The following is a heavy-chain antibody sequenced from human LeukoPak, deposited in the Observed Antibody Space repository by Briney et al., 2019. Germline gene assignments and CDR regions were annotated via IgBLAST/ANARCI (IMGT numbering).Heavy chain of an antibody. D-gene: IGHD5/OR15-5a*01. Sequence: GGSLRLSCAASGFTFSSYWMHWVRQAPGKGLVWVSRIKTEGSSTDYADSVKGRFTISRDNAKNTMYLQMNSLRAEDTAVYYCARGVSGTGPDIWGLGTMVTVSS. CDR2: IKTEGSST. J-gene: IGHJ3*02. V-gene: IGHV3-74*01. CDR1: GFTFSSYW. CDR3: ARGVSGTGPDI.